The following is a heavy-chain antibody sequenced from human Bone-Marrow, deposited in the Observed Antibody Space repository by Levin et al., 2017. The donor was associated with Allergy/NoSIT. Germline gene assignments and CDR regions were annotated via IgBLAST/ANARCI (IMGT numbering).Heavy chain of an antibody. V-gene: IGHV1-18*01. CDR3: ARAAAPLTWFDP. D-gene: IGHD4/OR15-4a*01. CDR1: GYTFTSYG. CDR2: ISVYYGHT. J-gene: IGHJ5*02. Sequence: GESLKISCKASGYTFTSYGISWVRQAPGQGLEWMGWISVYYGHTDYAQKFQGRVTMTTDTSTSTAYMELRSLRSDDTAVYYCARAAAPLTWFDPWGQGTRVTVSS.